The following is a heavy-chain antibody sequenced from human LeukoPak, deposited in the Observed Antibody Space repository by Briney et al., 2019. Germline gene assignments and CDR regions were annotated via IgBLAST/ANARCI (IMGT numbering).Heavy chain of an antibody. V-gene: IGHV3-7*01. CDR3: GRHRSGSGTYFIDY. CDR2: MKKDGSET. J-gene: IGHJ4*02. Sequence: PGGSLRLSCAASGFTFNNYWMTWVRQAPGKGLQWVANMKKDGSETKYVESVKGRFTISRDNAKNSLYLQMNSLRAEDTAVYYCGRHRSGSGTYFIDYWGQGTLVSVSS. D-gene: IGHD3-10*01. CDR1: GFTFNNYW.